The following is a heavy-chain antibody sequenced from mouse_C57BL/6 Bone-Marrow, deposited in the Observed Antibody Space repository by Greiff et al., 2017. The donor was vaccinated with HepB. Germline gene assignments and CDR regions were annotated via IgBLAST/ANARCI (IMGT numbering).Heavy chain of an antibody. D-gene: IGHD2-1*01. CDR1: GFSLTSYG. Sequence: VQLQQSGPGLVQPSQSLSITCTVSGFSLTSYGVHWVRQSPGKGLEWLGVIWSGGSTDYNAAFISRLSISKDNSKSQVFFKMNSLQADDTAIYYCARIGFVGNHPYYAMDYWGQGTSVTVSS. V-gene: IGHV2-2*01. CDR3: ARIGFVGNHPYYAMDY. J-gene: IGHJ4*01. CDR2: IWSGGST.